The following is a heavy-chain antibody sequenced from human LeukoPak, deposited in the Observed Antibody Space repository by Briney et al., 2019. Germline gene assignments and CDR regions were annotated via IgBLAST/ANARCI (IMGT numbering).Heavy chain of an antibody. Sequence: GGPLRLSCAASGFTFSSYGMHWVRQAPGKGLEWVAVISNYGSNKYYADSVKGRFTISRDNSKNTLYLQMNSLRAEDTAVYYCAKDPESNGPNYFDYWGQGTLVTVSS. CDR3: AKDPESNGPNYFDY. J-gene: IGHJ4*02. V-gene: IGHV3-30*18. CDR2: ISNYGSNK. D-gene: IGHD2-8*01. CDR1: GFTFSSYG.